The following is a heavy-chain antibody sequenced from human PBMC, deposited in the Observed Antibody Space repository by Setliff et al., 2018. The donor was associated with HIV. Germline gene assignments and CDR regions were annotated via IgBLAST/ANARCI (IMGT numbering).Heavy chain of an antibody. D-gene: IGHD3-3*01. Sequence: SVKVSCKASGGTFSSYAVSWVRQAPGQGLEWMGAIIRVFETANYAQKFQGRVTITADESTSTAYMELSSLRSEDTAVYYRARVFSSYGMDVWGQGTTVTVSS. J-gene: IGHJ6*02. CDR3: ARVFSSYGMDV. V-gene: IGHV1-69*13. CDR2: IIRVFETA. CDR1: GGTFSSYA.